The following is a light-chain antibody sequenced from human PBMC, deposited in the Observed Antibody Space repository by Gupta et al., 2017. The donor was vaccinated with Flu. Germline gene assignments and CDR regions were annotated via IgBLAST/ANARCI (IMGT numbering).Light chain of an antibody. J-gene: IGKJ2*03. CDR1: QSVSSTS. CDR3: QHYGSSPYS. V-gene: IGKV3-20*01. Sequence: IVLMHSPGTLSLSPGERATLSCRASQSVSSTSLAWYQQRPGQAPRLVIYGGSTRATGIPDRFSGSGSGADFALTISRLEPEDFAVYYCQHYGSSPYSFGQGTKVEIE. CDR2: GGS.